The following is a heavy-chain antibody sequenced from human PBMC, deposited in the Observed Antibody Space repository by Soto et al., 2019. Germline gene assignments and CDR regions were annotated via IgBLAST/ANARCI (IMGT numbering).Heavy chain of an antibody. V-gene: IGHV1-46*01. J-gene: IGHJ6*02. CDR1: GYTFTSYY. CDR2: INPSGGST. CDR3: ARVSYDYGDYVSGMDV. D-gene: IGHD4-17*01. Sequence: ASVKVSCKASGYTFTSYYMHWVRQAPGQGLEWMGIINPSGGSTSYAQKFQGRVTMTRDTSTSTVYMELSSLRSEDTAVYYCARVSYDYGDYVSGMDVWGQGTMVTVSS.